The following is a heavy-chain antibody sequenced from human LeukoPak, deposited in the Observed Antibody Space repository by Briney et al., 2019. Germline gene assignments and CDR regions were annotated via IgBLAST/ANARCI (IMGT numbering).Heavy chain of an antibody. CDR3: ARVGVGGVPAAPQGRYYYYYNMDV. CDR1: GGSISSHY. D-gene: IGHD2-2*01. V-gene: IGHV4-59*11. Sequence: PSETLSLTCTVSGGSISSHYWSWIRQPPGKGLEWIGYIYYSGSTNYNPSLKSRVTISVDTSKNQFSLKLSSVTAADTAVYYCARVGVGGVPAAPQGRYYYYYNMDVWGKGTTVTVSS. J-gene: IGHJ6*03. CDR2: IYYSGST.